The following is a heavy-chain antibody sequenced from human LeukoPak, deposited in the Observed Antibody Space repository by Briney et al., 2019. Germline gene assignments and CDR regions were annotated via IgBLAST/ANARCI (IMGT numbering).Heavy chain of an antibody. CDR1: GFTFSSYA. V-gene: IGHV3-23*01. CDR2: ISGSGGST. CDR3: AKEGYYDILTGTEKGAFDI. J-gene: IGHJ3*02. D-gene: IGHD3-9*01. Sequence: GGSLRLSCAASGFTFSSYAMSWVRQAPGKGLEWVSAISGSGGSTYYADSVKGRFTISRDNSKNTLYLQMNSLRAEDTAVYYCAKEGYYDILTGTEKGAFDIWGHGTMVTVSS.